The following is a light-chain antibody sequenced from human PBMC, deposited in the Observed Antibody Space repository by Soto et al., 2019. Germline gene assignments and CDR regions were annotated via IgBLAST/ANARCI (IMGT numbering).Light chain of an antibody. CDR1: ESISSW. CDR3: QQYNSYPWT. V-gene: IGKV1-5*01. Sequence: DIQMTQSPSTLSASIGDRVVITCRASESISSWLAWYQQKPGKAPKLLIYDVSSLESGVPSRFSGSGPGTEFTLTISSLQPDDFATYYCQQYNSYPWTFGQGTKVDIK. CDR2: DVS. J-gene: IGKJ1*01.